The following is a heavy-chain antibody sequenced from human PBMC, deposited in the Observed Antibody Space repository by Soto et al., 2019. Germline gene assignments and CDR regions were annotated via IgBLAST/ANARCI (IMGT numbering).Heavy chain of an antibody. J-gene: IGHJ4*02. D-gene: IGHD2-15*01. CDR3: ARINRRDGNKDADY. CDR2: ISASSTTV. CDR1: EFTFSSFN. Sequence: EVQLVESGGGLVQPGESLRLSCAASEFTFSSFNMHWVRQAPGKGLEWVSYISASSTTVYYGDSVKGRFTISRDNAKNSLYLQMNSLRDEDTAVYYCARINRRDGNKDADYGGQGTLVSVSS. V-gene: IGHV3-48*02.